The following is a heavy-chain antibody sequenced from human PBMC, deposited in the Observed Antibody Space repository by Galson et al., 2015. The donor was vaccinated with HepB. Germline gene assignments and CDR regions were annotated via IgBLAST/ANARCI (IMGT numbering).Heavy chain of an antibody. Sequence: QSGAEVKKPGESLRISCRGSGYSFTNYWITWVRQMPGKGLEWMGRIDPSDSYTNYSPSFQGHVTVSTDKSIITAYLQWSSLKASDTAMYYCARTDYGANSRQYDYWGQGTLVTVSS. J-gene: IGHJ4*02. CDR1: GYSFTNYW. V-gene: IGHV5-10-1*01. CDR3: ARTDYGANSRQYDY. D-gene: IGHD4-23*01. CDR2: IDPSDSYT.